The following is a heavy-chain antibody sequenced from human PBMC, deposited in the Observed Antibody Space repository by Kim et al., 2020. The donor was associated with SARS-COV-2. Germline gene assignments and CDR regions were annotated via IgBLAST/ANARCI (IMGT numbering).Heavy chain of an antibody. D-gene: IGHD2-2*01. Sequence: GESLKISCKGSGYSFTSYWISWVRQMPGKGLEWMGRIDPSDSYTNYSPSFQGHVTISADKSISTAYLQWSSLKASDTAMYYCARRQRYCSSTSCYGMDVWGQGTTVTVSS. CDR1: GYSFTSYW. V-gene: IGHV5-10-1*01. CDR2: IDPSDSYT. J-gene: IGHJ6*02. CDR3: ARRQRYCSSTSCYGMDV.